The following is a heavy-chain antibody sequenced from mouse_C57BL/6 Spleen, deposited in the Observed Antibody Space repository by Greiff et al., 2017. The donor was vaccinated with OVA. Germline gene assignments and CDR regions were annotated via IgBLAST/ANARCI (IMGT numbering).Heavy chain of an antibody. D-gene: IGHD1-1*01. CDR1: GYTFTSYW. V-gene: IGHV1-59*01. CDR3: ARVLLRSYWYFDV. J-gene: IGHJ1*03. CDR2: IDPSDSYT. Sequence: QVQLQQPGAELVRPGTSVKLSCKASGYTFTSYWMHWVKQRPGQGLEWIGVIDPSDSYTNYNQKFKGKATLTVDTSSSTVYMQLSSLTSEDSAVYYCARVLLRSYWYFDVWGTGTTVTVSS.